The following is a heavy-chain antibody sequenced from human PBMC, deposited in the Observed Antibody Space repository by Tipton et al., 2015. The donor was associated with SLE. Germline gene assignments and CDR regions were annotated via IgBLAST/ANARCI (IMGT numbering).Heavy chain of an antibody. D-gene: IGHD6-13*01. V-gene: IGHV4-34*01. Sequence: TLSLTCAVYGGSFSGYSWSWIRQPPGKGLEWIGQTNPSGNTNYNPSLKSRVTISVDTSNNQLSLKLTSVTAADTAVYYCARGWYSRNWEWWFDPWGQGTLVTVSS. J-gene: IGHJ5*02. CDR3: ARGWYSRNWEWWFDP. CDR1: GGSFSGYS. CDR2: TNPSGNT.